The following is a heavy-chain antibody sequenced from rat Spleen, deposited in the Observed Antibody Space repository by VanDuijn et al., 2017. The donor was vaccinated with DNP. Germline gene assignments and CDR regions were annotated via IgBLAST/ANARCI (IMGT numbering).Heavy chain of an antibody. CDR1: GYSISTSYR. J-gene: IGHJ3*01. CDR3: ARMHYGCDN. Sequence: EVQLQESGPGLLKPSQSLSLTCSVTGYSISTSYRWNWIRKFPGNKLEWMGYINSAGSTHYNPSLKSRISITRDTSKNQFFLQVISVTPEDTATYYCARMHYGCDNWGQGSLVTVSS. CDR2: INSAGST. V-gene: IGHV3-3*01. D-gene: IGHD1-11*01.